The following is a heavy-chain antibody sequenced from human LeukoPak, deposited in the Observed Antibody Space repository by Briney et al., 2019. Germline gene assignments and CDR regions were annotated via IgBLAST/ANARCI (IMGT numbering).Heavy chain of an antibody. CDR2: IKQDGSEK. CDR1: GFTFSSYW. Sequence: GGSLRLSCAASGFTFSSYWISWVRQAPGKGLEWVANIKQDGSEKYYVDSVKGRFTISRDNAKNSLYLQMNSLRAEDTAVYYCARDRKGVYDFWSGPPYYYGMDVWGQGTTVTVSS. CDR3: ARDRKGVYDFWSGPPYYYGMDV. V-gene: IGHV3-7*01. D-gene: IGHD3-3*01. J-gene: IGHJ6*02.